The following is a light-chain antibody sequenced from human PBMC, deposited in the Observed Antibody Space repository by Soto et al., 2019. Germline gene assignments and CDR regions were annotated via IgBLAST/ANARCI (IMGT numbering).Light chain of an antibody. J-gene: IGKJ1*01. CDR3: HQRQSWPRR. Sequence: EIVLTQSPATLSAFPGDRVTLSCRASQAVNTRLAWYQHKPGQAPRLLIYLTSNRAAGVPSRFSAWGSETDFTLTISDVQPEDFAVYSCHQRQSWPRRFGHGTKVDIK. CDR2: LTS. CDR1: QAVNTR. V-gene: IGKV3-11*01.